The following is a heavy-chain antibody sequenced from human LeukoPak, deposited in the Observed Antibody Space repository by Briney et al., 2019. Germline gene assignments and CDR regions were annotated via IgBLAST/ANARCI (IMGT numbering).Heavy chain of an antibody. J-gene: IGHJ3*02. V-gene: IGHV3-53*01. Sequence: ETLSLTCTVSGGSISTNYWSWVRQAPGKGLEWVSVIYSGGSTYYADSVKGRFTISRDNSKNTLYLQMNSLRAEDTAVYYCARVLAYCGGDCYPGAFDIWGQGTMVTVSS. D-gene: IGHD2-21*02. CDR1: GGSISTNY. CDR3: ARVLAYCGGDCYPGAFDI. CDR2: IYSGGST.